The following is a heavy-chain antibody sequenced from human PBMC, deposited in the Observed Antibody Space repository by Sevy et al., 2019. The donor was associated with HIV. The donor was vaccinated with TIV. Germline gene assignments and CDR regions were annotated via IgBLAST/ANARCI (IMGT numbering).Heavy chain of an antibody. CDR3: AKTLQKLPFHPHYFDY. CDR1: GFTLTSYT. J-gene: IGHJ4*02. D-gene: IGHD2-21*02. Sequence: GGSLRLSCAASGFTLTSYTMNWVRQAPGKGPEWVASISATGGSTYYADSVKGRFTISRDVSKGTLYLQMNSLTAEDTAIFYCAKTLQKLPFHPHYFDYWGQGTLVTVSS. CDR2: ISATGGST. V-gene: IGHV3-23*01.